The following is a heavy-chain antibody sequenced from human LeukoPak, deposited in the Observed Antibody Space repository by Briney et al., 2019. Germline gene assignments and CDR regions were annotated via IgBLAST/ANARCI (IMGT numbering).Heavy chain of an antibody. V-gene: IGHV3-30*02. Sequence: GGSLTLSCAASGFIFSNYGMHWVRQPPGKGMEWVTFIESDGSEKDYADSVKGRFTISRDNSKSTLYLQMNSLRAEDTAVYYCASYGYSSALEFDPWGQGTLVTVSS. J-gene: IGHJ5*02. D-gene: IGHD6-25*01. CDR1: GFIFSNYG. CDR3: ASYGYSSALEFDP. CDR2: IESDGSEK.